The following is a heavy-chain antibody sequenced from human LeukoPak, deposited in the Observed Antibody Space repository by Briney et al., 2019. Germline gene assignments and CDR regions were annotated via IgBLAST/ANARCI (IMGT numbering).Heavy chain of an antibody. D-gene: IGHD5-18*01. V-gene: IGHV4-31*03. Sequence: PSETLSLTCTVSGGSISSGGYYWSWIRQHPGKGLGWIGYIYYSGSTYYNPSLKSRVTISVDTSKNQFSLKLSSVTAADTAVYYCARGATWIQLWFDAFDIWGQGTMVTVSS. CDR1: GGSISSGGYY. CDR3: ARGATWIQLWFDAFDI. J-gene: IGHJ3*02. CDR2: IYYSGST.